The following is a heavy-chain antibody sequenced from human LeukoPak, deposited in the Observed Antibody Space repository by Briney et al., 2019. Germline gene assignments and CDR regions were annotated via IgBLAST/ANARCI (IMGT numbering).Heavy chain of an antibody. D-gene: IGHD1-26*01. J-gene: IGHJ3*02. CDR3: ARIRSYLNVGAFDI. CDR2: INPNSGGT. V-gene: IGHV1-2*02. CDR1: GYTFTGHY. Sequence: ASVKVSCKASGYTFTGHYMHWVRQAPGQGLEWMGWINPNSGGTNYAQKFQGRVTMTRDTSISTAYMELSRLRSDDTAVYYCARIRSYLNVGAFDIWGQGTMVTVSS.